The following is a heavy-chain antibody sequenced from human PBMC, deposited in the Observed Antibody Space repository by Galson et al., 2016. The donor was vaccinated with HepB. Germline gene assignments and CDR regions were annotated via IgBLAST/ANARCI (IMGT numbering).Heavy chain of an antibody. CDR3: ARDVQFRFDY. CDR2: ISINSGYT. V-gene: IGHV1-18*04. Sequence: SVKVSCKASGYNFPTYGISWVRQAPGQGLEWLGWISINSGYTNYAQKFQGRVTMTRDTSASTVYLDLRSLRSDDTAVYYCARDVQFRFDYWGQGTPVTVSS. J-gene: IGHJ4*02. D-gene: IGHD4-11*01. CDR1: GYNFPTYG.